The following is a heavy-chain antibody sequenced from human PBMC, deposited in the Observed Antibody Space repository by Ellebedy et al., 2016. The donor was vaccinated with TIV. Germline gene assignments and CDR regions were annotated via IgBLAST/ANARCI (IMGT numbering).Heavy chain of an antibody. D-gene: IGHD4-17*01. V-gene: IGHV3-66*01. CDR2: IYSGGDT. CDR1: GFTFRNYA. J-gene: IGHJ4*02. CDR3: ASRPNGDYHFLDY. Sequence: PGGSLRLSCAASGFTFRNYAMAWVRQAPGKGLEWVSIIYSGGDTYYADSVKGRFTISRDNSKNTLYLQMNSLRVEDTAVYYCASRPNGDYHFLDYWGQGTLVTVSS.